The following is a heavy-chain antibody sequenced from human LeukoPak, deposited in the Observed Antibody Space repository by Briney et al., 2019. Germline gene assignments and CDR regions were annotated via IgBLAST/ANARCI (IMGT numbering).Heavy chain of an antibody. D-gene: IGHD6-13*01. CDR3: AREGRAAADS. V-gene: IGHV4-59*12. CDR2: IYYSGTT. J-gene: IGHJ4*02. Sequence: PSETLSLTCTVSGGSISYYYWSWIRQSPGKGLEWIGYIYYSGTTNYNPSLKSRVTISVDTSKNQFSLKLSSVTAADTAVYYCAREGRAAADSWGQGTLVTVSS. CDR1: GGSISYYY.